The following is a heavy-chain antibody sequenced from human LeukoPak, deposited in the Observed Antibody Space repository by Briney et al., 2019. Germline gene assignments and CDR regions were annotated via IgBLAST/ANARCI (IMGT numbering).Heavy chain of an antibody. CDR2: ISSSGSTI. V-gene: IGHV3-48*03. CDR3: ARDRQGFLDY. D-gene: IGHD2-15*01. Sequence: GGSLRLSCAASGFTFSSYEMNWVPQAPGKGLEWVSYISSSGSTIYYADSVKGRFTISRDNAKNSLYLKMNCLSAEATAGYYCARDRQGFLDYWDEGTLVTVSS. CDR1: GFTFSSYE. J-gene: IGHJ4*02.